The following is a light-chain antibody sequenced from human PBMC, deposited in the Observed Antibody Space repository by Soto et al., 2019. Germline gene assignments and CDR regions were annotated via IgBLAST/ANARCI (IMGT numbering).Light chain of an antibody. CDR3: QQRANWPLTT. V-gene: IGKV3-11*01. J-gene: IGKJ5*01. Sequence: EIVLPQSQATLSLSPGERATLSCMASQSVSNFLSWYQQKPGQAPRLLIYDASNRATGIPARFSGSGSGTDFTLTIRSLEPEDFAIYYCQQRANWPLTTFGHGTRLEIK. CDR1: QSVSNF. CDR2: DAS.